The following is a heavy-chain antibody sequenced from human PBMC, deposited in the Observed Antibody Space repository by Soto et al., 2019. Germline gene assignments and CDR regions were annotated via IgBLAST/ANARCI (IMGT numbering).Heavy chain of an antibody. D-gene: IGHD3-10*01. Sequence: SETLSLTCTVSGGSISSGSYYWSWIRQLPGKGLEWIGYIYYSGSTYYNPSLKSRVTISVDTSKNQFSLRLNSVTAADTAVYYCATRTDYYYGSGSLGGMDVWGQGTTVTVSS. CDR1: GGSISSGSYY. V-gene: IGHV4-31*03. CDR3: ATRTDYYYGSGSLGGMDV. CDR2: IYYSGST. J-gene: IGHJ6*02.